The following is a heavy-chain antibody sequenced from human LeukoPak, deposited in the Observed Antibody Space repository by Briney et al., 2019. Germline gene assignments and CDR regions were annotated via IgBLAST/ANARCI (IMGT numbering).Heavy chain of an antibody. Sequence: ASVKVSCKASGYTFTGYYMHWVRRAPGQGLEWMGWINPNSGGTNYAQKFQGRVTMTRDTSISTAYMELSRLRSDDTAVYYCARSRGYCSSTSCSYYYYMDVWGKGTTVTVSS. CDR2: INPNSGGT. D-gene: IGHD2-2*03. CDR1: GYTFTGYY. J-gene: IGHJ6*03. CDR3: ARSRGYCSSTSCSYYYYMDV. V-gene: IGHV1-2*02.